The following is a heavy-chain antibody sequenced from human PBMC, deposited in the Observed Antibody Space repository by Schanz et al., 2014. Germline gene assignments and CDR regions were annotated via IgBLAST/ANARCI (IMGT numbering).Heavy chain of an antibody. CDR3: ARDRLECGAECYSVEVFEI. Sequence: QVQLVESGGGLVKPGGSLRLSCAASGLTFSDYYMSWIRQAPGKGLEWVAVMSYDGSNKYYADSVKGRFTISRDTPKNTLYVQMNSLRADDTAVYYCARDRLECGAECYSVEVFEIWGQGTLVIVSS. CDR1: GLTFSDYY. CDR2: MSYDGSNK. D-gene: IGHD2-21*01. V-gene: IGHV3-30-3*01. J-gene: IGHJ4*02.